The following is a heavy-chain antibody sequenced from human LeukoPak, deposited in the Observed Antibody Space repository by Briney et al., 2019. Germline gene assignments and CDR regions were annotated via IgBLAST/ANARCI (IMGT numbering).Heavy chain of an antibody. CDR1: GFTFSSYG. J-gene: IGHJ4*02. Sequence: QPGRSLRLSCAASGFTFSSYGMHWVRQAPGKGLEWVAVIWYDGSNKYYADSVKGRFTISRDNSKNTLYLQMNSPRAEDTAVYYCARDAAGFDYWGQGTLVTVSS. CDR3: ARDAAGFDY. V-gene: IGHV3-33*01. CDR2: IWYDGSNK. D-gene: IGHD6-13*01.